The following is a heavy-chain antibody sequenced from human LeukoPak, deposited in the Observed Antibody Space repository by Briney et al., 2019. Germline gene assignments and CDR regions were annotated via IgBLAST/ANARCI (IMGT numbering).Heavy chain of an antibody. CDR3: ARVGENYYDSSGYYPARPFDY. D-gene: IGHD3-22*01. Sequence: SETLSLTCAVSGGSISSSNWWSWVRQPPGKGLERIGEIYHSGSTNYNPSLKSRVTISVDKSKNQFSLKLSSVTAADTAVYYCARVGENYYDSSGYYPARPFDYWGQGTLVTVSS. CDR1: GGSISSSNW. CDR2: IYHSGST. J-gene: IGHJ4*02. V-gene: IGHV4-4*02.